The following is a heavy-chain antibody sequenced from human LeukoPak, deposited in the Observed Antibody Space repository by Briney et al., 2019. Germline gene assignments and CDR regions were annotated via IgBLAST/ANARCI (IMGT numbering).Heavy chain of an antibody. J-gene: IGHJ4*02. CDR1: GGTFSSYV. V-gene: IGHV3-23*01. CDR3: AKGHMVATKPFDY. Sequence: GDSLSLSCAASGGTFSSYVMSWGRQAPGGGLEWVSAITSNGGITVYADSVRGRFTISRDSSQNSLYLQMSSLRAEDTAVYYSAKGHMVATKPFDYWGRGTLVTVSS. D-gene: IGHD5-12*01. CDR2: ITSNGGIT.